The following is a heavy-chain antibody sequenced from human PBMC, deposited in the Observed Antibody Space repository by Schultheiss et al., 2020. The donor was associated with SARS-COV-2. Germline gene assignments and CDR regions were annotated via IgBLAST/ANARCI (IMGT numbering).Heavy chain of an antibody. V-gene: IGHV3-23*01. J-gene: IGHJ4*02. CDR1: GFTFSDYY. CDR2: ISGSGGST. Sequence: GGSLRLSCAASGFTFSDYYMSWIRQAPGKGLEWVSAISGSGGSTYYADSVKGRFTISRDNSKNTLYLQMNSLRAEDTAVYYCARDGTVGATWGYWGQGTLVTVSS. CDR3: ARDGTVGATWGY. D-gene: IGHD1-26*01.